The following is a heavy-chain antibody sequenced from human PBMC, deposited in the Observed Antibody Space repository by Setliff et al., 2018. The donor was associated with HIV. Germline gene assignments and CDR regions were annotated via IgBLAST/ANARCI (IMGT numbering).Heavy chain of an antibody. CDR1: GNSTSTYF. CDR3: ARIRGDYFFDY. V-gene: IGHV4-4*07. CDR2: IYPSGAT. D-gene: IGHD2-21*02. J-gene: IGHJ4*02. Sequence: PSETLSLTCTVSGNSTSTYFWSWIRQPAGKGLEWIGRIYPSGATNYNPSLKSRVTMSVDMSRNQFSLKLCSVTAADTAVYYCARIRGDYFFDYWGQGILVTVSS.